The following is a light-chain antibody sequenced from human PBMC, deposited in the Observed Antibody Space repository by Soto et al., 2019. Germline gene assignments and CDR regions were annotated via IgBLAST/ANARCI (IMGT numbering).Light chain of an antibody. V-gene: IGLV1-44*01. Sequence: QSVLTQPPSASGTPGQRVTISCSGGSSNIGSNSVNWYQQLPGTAPKRLIYNNNQRPSGVPDRFSGSKSGTSGSLAISGLQSEDEANYYCAAWDDSLNGLVFGGGTKLTVL. CDR3: AAWDDSLNGLV. CDR2: NNN. J-gene: IGLJ2*01. CDR1: SSNIGSNS.